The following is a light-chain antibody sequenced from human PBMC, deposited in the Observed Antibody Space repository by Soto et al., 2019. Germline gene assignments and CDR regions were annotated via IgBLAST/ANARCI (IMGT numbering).Light chain of an antibody. J-gene: IGLJ2*01. CDR1: SSNIGSDT. Sequence: QSVLTQPPSVSGTPGQRVTISCSGSSSNIGSDTVNWYQQFPRAAPKLIIFSNSQRPSGVPDRFSGSKSGTSASLAIGGLQSEDEADYYCSTWDDSLHGPLFGGGTKLTVL. V-gene: IGLV1-44*01. CDR3: STWDDSLHGPL. CDR2: SNS.